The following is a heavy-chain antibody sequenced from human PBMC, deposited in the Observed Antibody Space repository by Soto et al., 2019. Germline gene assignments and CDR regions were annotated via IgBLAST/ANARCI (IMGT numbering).Heavy chain of an antibody. Sequence: ASETLSLTCTVSGGSISSGGYYWSWIRQHPGKGLEWIGYIYYSGSTYYNPSLRSRVTISVDTSKNQFSLKLSSVTAADTAVYYCARARLGNGVNWGQGTLVTVSS. D-gene: IGHD2-8*01. CDR2: IYYSGST. V-gene: IGHV4-31*03. CDR1: GGSISSGGYY. J-gene: IGHJ4*02. CDR3: ARARLGNGVN.